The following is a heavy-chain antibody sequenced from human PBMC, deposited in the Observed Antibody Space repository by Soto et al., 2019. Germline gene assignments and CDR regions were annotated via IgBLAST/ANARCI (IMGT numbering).Heavy chain of an antibody. CDR2: TTTYNGNT. D-gene: IGHD6-19*01. J-gene: IGHJ4*02. CDR3: ARDNGQWLVG. CDR1: GYGFTAYG. V-gene: IGHV1-18*01. Sequence: QVQLVQSGAEVKKPGASVKVSCKTSGYGFTAYGITWVRQAPGQGFEWMGRTTTYNGNTKYALKVQGRVTMTTDTSTSTAYMELRSLRFDDTAVYYCARDNGQWLVGWGQGTLVTVSS.